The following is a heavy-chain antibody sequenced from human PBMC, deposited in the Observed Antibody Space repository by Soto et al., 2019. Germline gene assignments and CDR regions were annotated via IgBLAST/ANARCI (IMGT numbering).Heavy chain of an antibody. CDR1: GGSINSGAYY. CDR2: IRYTGRT. D-gene: IGHD6-13*01. V-gene: IGHV4-31*03. CDR3: ARVSATGTRWFDP. Sequence: SETLSLTCSVSGGSINSGAYYWSWIRHYPGKGREWIGYIRYTGRTYYNPSLESRATISVDTSKKHFSLKLSSVTAADTAVYYCARVSATGTRWFDPWGQGTLVTVSS. J-gene: IGHJ5*02.